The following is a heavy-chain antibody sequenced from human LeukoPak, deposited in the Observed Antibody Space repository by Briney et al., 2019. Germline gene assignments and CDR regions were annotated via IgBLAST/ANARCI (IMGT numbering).Heavy chain of an antibody. V-gene: IGHV1-18*01. J-gene: IGHJ4*02. CDR1: GYTFTSHG. Sequence: ASVKVSCKASGYTFTSHGISWVRQAPGQGLEWMGWISTYNGNTNYAQKLQGRVSMTTDTSTSTAYMDLRSLRSDDTAVYYCARDDNYGSGQPDDWGQGTLVTVSS. CDR2: ISTYNGNT. CDR3: ARDDNYGSGQPDD. D-gene: IGHD3-10*01.